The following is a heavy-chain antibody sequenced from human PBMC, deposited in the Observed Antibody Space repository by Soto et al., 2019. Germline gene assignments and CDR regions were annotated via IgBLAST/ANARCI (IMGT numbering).Heavy chain of an antibody. CDR1: GFSISDYG. CDR3: AKGAGDRLSLGMDV. CDR2: ISYDGSNT. J-gene: IGHJ6*02. V-gene: IGHV3-30*18. Sequence: GGSLRLSCAASGFSISDYGMEWVRQAPGKGLEWVALISYDGSNTYYADSVKGRFTISRDNSKDTLFLQMTGLRREDTAVYYCAKGAGDRLSLGMDVWGQGTTVTVS. D-gene: IGHD1-26*01.